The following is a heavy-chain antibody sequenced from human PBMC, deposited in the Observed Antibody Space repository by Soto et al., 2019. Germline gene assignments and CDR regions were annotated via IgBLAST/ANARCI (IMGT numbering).Heavy chain of an antibody. V-gene: IGHV4-39*07. CDR3: ARVVEYYYGSGSYRYEYYFDC. D-gene: IGHD3-10*01. Sequence: PSETLSLTCTVSGGSISRTSYYWGWIRQPPGKGLEWIGSIYYSGSTFYNPSLKSRVTISVDTSKNQFSLKLSSVTAADTAVYYCARVVEYYYGSGSYRYEYYFDCWGQGTLVTVSS. CDR1: GGSISRTSYY. CDR2: IYYSGST. J-gene: IGHJ4*02.